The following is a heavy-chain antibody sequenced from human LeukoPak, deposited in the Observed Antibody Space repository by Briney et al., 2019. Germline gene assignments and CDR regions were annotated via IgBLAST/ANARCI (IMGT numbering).Heavy chain of an antibody. D-gene: IGHD3-10*01. J-gene: IGHJ4*02. CDR3: ARVKGSGTYYSFDY. Sequence: SETLSLTCTVSAGSMSSYYWTWIRQPPGKGLEWIGNIYYGGSTNCSPSLMSRVTISVDTSKNQFSLRLSSVTAADTAVYYCARVKGSGTYYSFDYWGQGTLVTVSS. V-gene: IGHV4-59*01. CDR1: AGSMSSYY. CDR2: IYYGGST.